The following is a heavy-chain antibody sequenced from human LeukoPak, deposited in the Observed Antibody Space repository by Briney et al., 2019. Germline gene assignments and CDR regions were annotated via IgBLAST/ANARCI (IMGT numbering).Heavy chain of an antibody. V-gene: IGHV3-23*01. D-gene: IGHD4-17*01. CDR1: GFTFSSYA. CDR3: AKGGREDYGDDAFDI. J-gene: IGHJ3*02. CDR2: IRGSGGST. Sequence: PGGSLRLSCAASGFTFSSYAMRWVRQAPGKGLEWVSAIRGSGGSTYYADSVKGRFTISRDNSKNTLYLQMNSLRAEDTAVYYCAKGGREDYGDDAFDIWGQGTMVTVSS.